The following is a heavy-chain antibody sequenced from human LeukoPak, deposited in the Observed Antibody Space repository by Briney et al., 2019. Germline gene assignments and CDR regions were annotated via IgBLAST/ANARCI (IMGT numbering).Heavy chain of an antibody. Sequence: GGSLRLSCAASGFTFSSYSMNWVRQAPGKGLEWVSYISSNSITIYYADSVKGRFTIPRDNAKNSLYLQMNSLRAEDTAVYYCARGSGDYDDAFDIWGQGTMVTVSS. V-gene: IGHV3-48*01. CDR2: ISSNSITI. J-gene: IGHJ3*02. CDR1: GFTFSSYS. CDR3: ARGSGDYDDAFDI. D-gene: IGHD4-17*01.